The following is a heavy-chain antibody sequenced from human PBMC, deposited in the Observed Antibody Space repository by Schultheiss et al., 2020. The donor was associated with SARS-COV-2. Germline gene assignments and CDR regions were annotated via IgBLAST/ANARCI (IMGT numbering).Heavy chain of an antibody. V-gene: IGHV4-61*08. D-gene: IGHD3-22*01. Sequence: SETLSLTCTVSGGSISSGAYYWSWIRQPPGKGLEWIGEINHSGSTNYNPSLKSRVTIAVDTSKNQFSLKLNSVTAADTAVYYCARDRAITMTYFDFWGRGALVTVSS. CDR1: GGSISSGAYY. CDR3: ARDRAITMTYFDF. CDR2: INHSGST. J-gene: IGHJ4*02.